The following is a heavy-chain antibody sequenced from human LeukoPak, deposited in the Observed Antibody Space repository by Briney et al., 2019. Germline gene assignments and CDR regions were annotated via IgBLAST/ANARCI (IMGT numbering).Heavy chain of an antibody. V-gene: IGHV1-8*03. CDR2: MNPNSGDR. CDR3: ARVLCSSTSCSSSPWFGP. CDR1: GYTFSSYD. J-gene: IGHJ5*02. Sequence: ASVKVSCKASGYTFSSYDINWVRQATGQGLEWMGWMNPNSGDRGYAQKFQGRVTITRNTSISTAYMELSSLRSEDTAVYYCARVLCSSTSCSSSPWFGPWGQGTLVTVSS. D-gene: IGHD2-2*01.